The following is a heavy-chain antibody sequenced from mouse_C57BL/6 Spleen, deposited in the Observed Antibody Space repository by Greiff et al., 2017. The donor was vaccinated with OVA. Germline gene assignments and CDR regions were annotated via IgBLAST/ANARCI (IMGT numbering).Heavy chain of an antibody. J-gene: IGHJ4*01. V-gene: IGHV1-59*01. Sequence: VQLQQSGPVLVRPGTSVKLSCKASGYTFTSYWMHWVKQRPGQGLEWIGVIDPSDSYTNYNQKFKGKATLTVDTSSSTAYMQLSSLTSEDSAVYYCARSRDYGNSYYYAMDYWGQGTSVTVSS. CDR1: GYTFTSYW. D-gene: IGHD2-1*01. CDR3: ARSRDYGNSYYYAMDY. CDR2: IDPSDSYT.